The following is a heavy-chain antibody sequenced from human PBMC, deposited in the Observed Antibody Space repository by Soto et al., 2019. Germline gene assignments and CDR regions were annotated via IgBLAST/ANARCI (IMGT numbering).Heavy chain of an antibody. J-gene: IGHJ5*02. V-gene: IGHV4-31*03. CDR2: FYYSGST. CDR1: GGSISTGGYY. CDR3: ARSVFP. Sequence: QVQLQESGPGLVKPSQTLSLTCTVSGGSISTGGYYWNWIRQHPGKGLEWIGYFYYSGSTYYNPSPXMXITSSVNTSKNQFSRKLSSVTAADTAVYYCARSVFPWGQGTLVTVSS.